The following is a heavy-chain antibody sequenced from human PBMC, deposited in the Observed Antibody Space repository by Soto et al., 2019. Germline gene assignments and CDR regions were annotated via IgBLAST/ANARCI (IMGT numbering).Heavy chain of an antibody. CDR3: TTVPFLEWDMSYYYYYYGMDV. Sequence: LRLSCAASGFTFSNAWMSWVRQAPGKGLEWVGRIKSKTDGGTTDYAAPVKGRFTISRDDSKNTLYLQMNSLKTEDTAVYYCTTVPFLEWDMSYYYYYYGMDVWGQGTTVTVSS. J-gene: IGHJ6*02. D-gene: IGHD3-3*02. CDR2: IKSKTDGGTT. V-gene: IGHV3-15*01. CDR1: GFTFSNAW.